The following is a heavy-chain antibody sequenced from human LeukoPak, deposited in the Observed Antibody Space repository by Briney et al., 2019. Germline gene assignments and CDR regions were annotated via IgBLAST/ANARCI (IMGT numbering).Heavy chain of an antibody. CDR1: GGSFSGYY. CDR3: ARGVPTVTDKSFDY. CDR2: INHSGST. V-gene: IGHV4-34*01. Sequence: SETLSLTCAVYGGSFSGYYWSWIRQPPGKGLEWIGEINHSGSTNYNPSLKSRVTISVDTSKNQFSLKLSSVTAADTAVYYCARGVPTVTDKSFDYWGQGTLVTVSS. D-gene: IGHD4-17*01. J-gene: IGHJ4*02.